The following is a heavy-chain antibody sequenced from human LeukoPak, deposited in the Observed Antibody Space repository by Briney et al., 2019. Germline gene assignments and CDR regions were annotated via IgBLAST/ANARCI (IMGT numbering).Heavy chain of an antibody. CDR1: AYTFTAYY. CDR3: ARELPGYFDY. CDR2: ISPDSGGT. Sequence: ASVKVSCKASAYTFTAYYMHWLRQAPGQGLEWMGWISPDSGGTNYAQNFQGRVTMTRDTSISTAYMELSRLKSDDTAVYYCARELPGYFDYWGQGTLVTVSS. J-gene: IGHJ4*02. V-gene: IGHV1-2*02. D-gene: IGHD2-21*02.